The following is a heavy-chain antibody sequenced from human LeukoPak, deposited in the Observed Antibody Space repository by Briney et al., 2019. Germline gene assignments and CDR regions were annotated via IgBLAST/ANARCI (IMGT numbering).Heavy chain of an antibody. V-gene: IGHV3-23*01. CDR3: AKGTEYSSSWYKEAPDY. CDR2: ISAAAST. Sequence: GGSLRLSCTASGFTFSSYAMSWVRQAPGKGLEWVSVISAAASTSYADSVKGRFTISRDNSQNTLYLQMNSLRAEDAAVYYCAKGTEYSSSWYKEAPDYWGQGALVTVSS. J-gene: IGHJ4*02. D-gene: IGHD6-13*01. CDR1: GFTFSSYA.